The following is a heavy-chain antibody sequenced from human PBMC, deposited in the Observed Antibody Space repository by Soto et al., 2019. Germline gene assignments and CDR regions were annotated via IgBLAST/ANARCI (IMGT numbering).Heavy chain of an antibody. CDR3: ARPPADKECDRLQRVPLDY. CDR1: GFTFSIYS. CDR2: IAHDGNNK. J-gene: IGHJ4*02. V-gene: IGHV3-30*03. Sequence: QVQLVESGGGVVQPGRSLGLSCATYGFTFSIYSMHWVRQAPGKGLEWVAVIAHDGNNKYYGDSVKGRFTISRDNSKNSLYHQMKSLRADDTAVYYCARPPADKECDRLQRVPLDYWGQGTLCNVSS. D-gene: IGHD3-3*01.